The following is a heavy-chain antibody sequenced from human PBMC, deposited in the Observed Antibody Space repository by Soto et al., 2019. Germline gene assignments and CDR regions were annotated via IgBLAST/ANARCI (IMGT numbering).Heavy chain of an antibody. CDR3: AKDLIAVAGTNIPGIMDV. Sequence: ASVKVSCKASGYTFTSYGVSWVRQAPGQGLEWMGWISAYNGNTNYAQKLQGRVTMTTDTSTSTAYMELRSLRAEDTAVYYCAKDLIAVAGTNIPGIMDVWGQGTTVTVSS. CDR1: GYTFTSYG. V-gene: IGHV1-18*01. CDR2: ISAYNGNT. D-gene: IGHD6-19*01. J-gene: IGHJ6*02.